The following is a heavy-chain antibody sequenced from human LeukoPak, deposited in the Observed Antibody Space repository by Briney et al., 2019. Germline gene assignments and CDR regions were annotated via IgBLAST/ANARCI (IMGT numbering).Heavy chain of an antibody. CDR2: IIPIVSIT. V-gene: IGHV1-69*04. Sequence: ASVKVSCKASGGTFSSYAISWVRQAPGQGLEWMGRIIPIVSITNYAHKFQGRVTITSDKSTSTAFVELSSLRSEDTAVYYCARMAAAGIYWGQGTLVTVSP. CDR3: ARMAAAGIY. J-gene: IGHJ4*02. CDR1: GGTFSSYA. D-gene: IGHD6-13*01.